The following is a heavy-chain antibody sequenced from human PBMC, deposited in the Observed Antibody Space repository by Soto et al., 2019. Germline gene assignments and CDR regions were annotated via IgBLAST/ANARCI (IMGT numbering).Heavy chain of an antibody. CDR3: ARGNTPVDY. Sequence: SETLSLTCTVSGGSISSGDYYWSWIRQPPGKGLEWIGYIYYSGSTYYNPSLRSRVTVSVDTSKNQFSLKLSSVTAADTAVYYCARGNTPVDYWGQGTLVTSPQ. V-gene: IGHV4-30-4*01. D-gene: IGHD2-2*02. J-gene: IGHJ4*02. CDR1: GGSISSGDYY. CDR2: IYYSGST.